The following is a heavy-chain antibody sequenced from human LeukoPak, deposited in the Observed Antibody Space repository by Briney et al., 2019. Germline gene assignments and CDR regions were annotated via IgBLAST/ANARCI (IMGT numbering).Heavy chain of an antibody. D-gene: IGHD5-12*01. V-gene: IGHV1-8*03. J-gene: IGHJ6*03. Sequence: ASVKVSCKASGYTFTSYDINWVRQATGQGLEWVGWMNPNSGNTGYAQKFQGRVTITRNTSISTAYMELSSLRSEDTAVYYCAREYSGYDGRYYYYYMDVWGKGTTVTVSS. CDR3: AREYSGYDGRYYYYYMDV. CDR2: MNPNSGNT. CDR1: GYTFTSYD.